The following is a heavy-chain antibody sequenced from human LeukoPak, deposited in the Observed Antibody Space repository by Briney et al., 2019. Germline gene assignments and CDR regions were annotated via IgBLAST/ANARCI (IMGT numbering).Heavy chain of an antibody. Sequence: SETLSLTCTVSGGSISSSSYYWGWIRQPPGKGLEWIGSIYYSGSTYYNPSIKSRVTISVDTSKHQFSLKLASVTAADTAVYYCARANMVRGDPYFDYWGQGTLVTVSS. V-gene: IGHV4-39*01. D-gene: IGHD3-10*01. CDR1: GGSISSSSYY. CDR2: IYYSGST. J-gene: IGHJ4*02. CDR3: ARANMVRGDPYFDY.